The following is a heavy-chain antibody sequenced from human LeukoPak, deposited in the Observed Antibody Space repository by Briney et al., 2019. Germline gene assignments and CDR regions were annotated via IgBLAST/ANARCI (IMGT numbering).Heavy chain of an antibody. CDR3: AIYEIAVPALDY. CDR1: GFIFRNYG. CDR2: ITSGGTTM. J-gene: IGHJ4*02. D-gene: IGHD6-19*01. V-gene: IGHV3-48*03. Sequence: GGSLRLSCAASGFIFRNYGMNWVRQAPRRGLEWVSYITSGGTTMYYADSVKGRFTISRDNAKNSLYLQMSSLRAEDTAVYYCAIYEIAVPALDYWGQGTLVTVSS.